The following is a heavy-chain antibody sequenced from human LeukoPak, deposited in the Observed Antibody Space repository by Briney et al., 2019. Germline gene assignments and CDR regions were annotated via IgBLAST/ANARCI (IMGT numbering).Heavy chain of an antibody. CDR3: AKFNGFGEAYYYYYGMDV. Sequence: RTGGSLRLSCVASGFTFSVYWMSWVRQAPGKGLEWVSAISGSGGSTYYADSVKGRFTISRDNSKNTLYLQMSSLRAEDTAVYYCAKFNGFGEAYYYYYGMDVWGQGTTVTVSS. CDR2: ISGSGGST. J-gene: IGHJ6*02. D-gene: IGHD3-10*01. V-gene: IGHV3-23*01. CDR1: GFTFSVYW.